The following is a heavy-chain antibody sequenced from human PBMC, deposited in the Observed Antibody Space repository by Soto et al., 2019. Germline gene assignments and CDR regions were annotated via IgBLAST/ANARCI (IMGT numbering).Heavy chain of an antibody. Sequence: QVQLVESGGGVVQPGGSLRLSCAASGFTFTSYGFHWVRQAPGKGLEWVAVIWYDGNHKFYADSVKGRFTISRDNSKNTLYLEMNSLRAEDTAIYYCARDTDSGDYVLDFQHRGQGTLVIVSS. D-gene: IGHD4-17*01. CDR3: ARDTDSGDYVLDFQH. V-gene: IGHV3-33*01. J-gene: IGHJ1*01. CDR2: IWYDGNHK. CDR1: GFTFTSYG.